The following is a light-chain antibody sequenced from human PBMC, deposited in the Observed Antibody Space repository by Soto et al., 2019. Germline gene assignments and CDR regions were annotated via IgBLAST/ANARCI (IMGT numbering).Light chain of an antibody. V-gene: IGKV1-39*01. CDR2: RAS. CDR3: QQSYSTRPYT. Sequence: QMTQSPSSLSASVGDRVTLTCRASRNISSDLNWYQQKPGKAPKLLIYRASTLQNWVPSRFSGRGSATDFTLTMTTLQPEDFATYSCQQSYSTRPYTFGQGTKVEIK. CDR1: RNISSD. J-gene: IGKJ2*01.